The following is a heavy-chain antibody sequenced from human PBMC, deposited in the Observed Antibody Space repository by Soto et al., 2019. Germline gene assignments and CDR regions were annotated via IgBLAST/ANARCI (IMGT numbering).Heavy chain of an antibody. CDR1: GGSIRRSDYY. CDR2: IYHSGST. D-gene: IGHD3-16*01. CDR3: AGLEAPKRSLGYFDY. J-gene: IGHJ4*02. V-gene: IGHV4-31*03. Sequence: QVQLQESGPGLVKPSQTLSLTCTVSGGSIRRSDYYWSWVRQLPGRGLEWIGYIYHSGSTFHNPSLMSRAAISADTSQNQFSLSLTSVTAADTAVYYCAGLEAPKRSLGYFDYWGQGIRVTVTS.